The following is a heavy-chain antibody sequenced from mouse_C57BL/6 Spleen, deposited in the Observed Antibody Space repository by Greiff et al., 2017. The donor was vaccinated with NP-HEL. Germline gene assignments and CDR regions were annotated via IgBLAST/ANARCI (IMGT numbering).Heavy chain of an antibody. J-gene: IGHJ2*01. CDR3: AIIYYGNLDY. CDR2: IDPSDSYT. V-gene: IGHV1-50*01. Sequence: VQLQQPGAELVKPGASVKLSCKASGYTFTSYWMQWVKQRPGQGLEWIGEIDPSDSYTNYNQKFKGKATLTVDTSSSTAYMQLSSLTSEDSAVYYCAIIYYGNLDYWGQGTTLTVSS. D-gene: IGHD2-1*01. CDR1: GYTFTSYW.